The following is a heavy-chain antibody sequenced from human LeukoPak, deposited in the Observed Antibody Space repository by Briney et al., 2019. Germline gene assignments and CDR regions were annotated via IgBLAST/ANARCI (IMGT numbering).Heavy chain of an antibody. CDR2: IYYGGST. J-gene: IGHJ4*02. Sequence: SETLSLTCTVSGYSISSGYYWGWIRQPPGKGLEWIGSIYYGGSTYFNPSLKSRVSISVDTSKKQFSLKLSSVTAADTAVYYCARTYGSAYGHFDYWGQGTLVTVSS. D-gene: IGHD6-19*01. V-gene: IGHV4-38-2*02. CDR1: GYSISSGYY. CDR3: ARTYGSAYGHFDY.